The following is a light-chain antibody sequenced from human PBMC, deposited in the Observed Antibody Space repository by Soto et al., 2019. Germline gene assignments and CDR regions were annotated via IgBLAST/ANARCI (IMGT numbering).Light chain of an antibody. CDR1: QDINYY. V-gene: IGKV1-9*01. J-gene: IGKJ3*01. CDR2: AAS. CDR3: QQLDSYPRT. Sequence: IQLTQSPSSLSASVGDRVTITCRASQDINYYLAWYQQKPGTAPKLLNYAASTLQSGVPSRVSGSGSGTDFTLTISSLQPEDFATYYCQQLDSYPRTFGPGTKVDIK.